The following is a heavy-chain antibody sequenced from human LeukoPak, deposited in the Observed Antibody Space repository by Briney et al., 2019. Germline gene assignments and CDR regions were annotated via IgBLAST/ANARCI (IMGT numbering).Heavy chain of an antibody. V-gene: IGHV3-53*01. D-gene: IGHD2-15*01. CDR2: IYSGGNK. Sequence: GGSLRLSCVVSGFTVSGNYMSWVRQAPGKGLEWVSVIYSGGNKFYADSVRGRFTISSDNSKNTVYLQMNSLRAEDTAVYYCARDGPPYCYGSRCALDYWGQGTLVTVSS. CDR1: GFTVSGNY. J-gene: IGHJ4*01. CDR3: ARDGPPYCYGSRCALDY.